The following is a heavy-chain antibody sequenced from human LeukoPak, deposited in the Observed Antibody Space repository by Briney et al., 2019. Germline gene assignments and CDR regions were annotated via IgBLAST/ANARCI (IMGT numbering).Heavy chain of an antibody. CDR3: AEGGDYGDYLGT. Sequence: GGSLRLSCAASGFTFSSYMMTWVRQAPGKGLEWVSSISSSSSYIYYADSVKGRFTISRDNAKNSLYLQMNSLRAEDTAVYYCAEGGDYGDYLGTRGQGTLVTVSS. CDR1: GFTFSSYM. V-gene: IGHV3-21*01. D-gene: IGHD4-17*01. J-gene: IGHJ4*02. CDR2: ISSSSSYI.